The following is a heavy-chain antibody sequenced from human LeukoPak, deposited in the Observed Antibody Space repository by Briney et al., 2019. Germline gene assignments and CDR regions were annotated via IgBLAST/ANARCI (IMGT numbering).Heavy chain of an antibody. Sequence: SETLSLTCAVYGGSFSGYYWSWIRQPPGKGLEWIGEINHSGGTNYNPSLKSRVTISVDTSKNQFSLKLSSVTAADTAVYYCARGAATYLERMDFDYWGQGTLVTVSS. CDR2: INHSGGT. V-gene: IGHV4-34*01. J-gene: IGHJ4*02. CDR1: GGSFSGYY. D-gene: IGHD2-15*01. CDR3: ARGAATYLERMDFDY.